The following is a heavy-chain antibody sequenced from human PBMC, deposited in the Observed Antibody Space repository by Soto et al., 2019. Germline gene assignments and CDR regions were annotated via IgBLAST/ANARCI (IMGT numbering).Heavy chain of an antibody. CDR3: AKDHLYSAYSSSWYGYYFDY. D-gene: IGHD6-13*01. CDR2: ISGSGGST. CDR1: GFTFSSYA. Sequence: GGSLRLSCAASGFTFSSYAMHWVRQAPGKGLEWVSAISGSGGSTYYADSVKGRFTISRDNSKNTLYLQMNSLRAEDTAVYYCAKDHLYSAYSSSWYGYYFDYWGQGTLVTVSS. V-gene: IGHV3-23*01. J-gene: IGHJ4*02.